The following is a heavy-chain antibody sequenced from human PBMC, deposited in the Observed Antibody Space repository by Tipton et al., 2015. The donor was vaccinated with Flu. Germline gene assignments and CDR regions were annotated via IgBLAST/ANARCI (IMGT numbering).Heavy chain of an antibody. V-gene: IGHV4-61*02. J-gene: IGHJ4*02. D-gene: IGHD3-10*01. CDR3: ARSPSYSGSGIYPYYFDD. CDR2: IYTTGSV. Sequence: TLSLTCSISGGFITSGSYYWSWIRQSAGRGLEWIGRIYTTGSVNYNPSLRGRVTIAGDTSRNHFSLQLTSVTAADTAVYFCARSPSYSGSGIYPYYFDDWGQGTLATVAS. CDR1: GGFITSGSYY.